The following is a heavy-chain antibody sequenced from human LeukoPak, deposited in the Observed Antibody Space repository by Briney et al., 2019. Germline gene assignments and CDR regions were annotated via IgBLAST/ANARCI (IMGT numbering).Heavy chain of an antibody. CDR1: AFTFSNYW. Sequence: GGSLRLSCAASAFTFSNYWMSWVRQAPGKGLEWVANIKQDGSEKYYVDSVKGRFTISRDNAKNSLYLQMNSLRAEDTAVYYCASGLYGSGSYYIAPLYWGQGTLVTVSS. V-gene: IGHV3-7*03. J-gene: IGHJ4*02. CDR2: IKQDGSEK. CDR3: ASGLYGSGSYYIAPLY. D-gene: IGHD3-10*01.